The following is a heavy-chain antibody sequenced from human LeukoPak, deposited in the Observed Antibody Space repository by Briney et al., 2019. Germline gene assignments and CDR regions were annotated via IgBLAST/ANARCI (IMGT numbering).Heavy chain of an antibody. CDR2: IYPSGST. CDR3: ARDYYGSGSYPFDY. V-gene: IGHV4-4*07. J-gene: IGHJ4*02. D-gene: IGHD3-10*01. CDR1: GGSISSYY. Sequence: SETLSLTCTVSGGSISSYYCSWIRQPAGKGLEWIGRIYPSGSTNCNPSLKSRVTMSVDTSKNQFSLKLSSVTAADTAVYYCARDYYGSGSYPFDYWGQGTLVTVSS.